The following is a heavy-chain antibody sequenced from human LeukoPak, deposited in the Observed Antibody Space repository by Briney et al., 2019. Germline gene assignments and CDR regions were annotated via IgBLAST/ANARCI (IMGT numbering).Heavy chain of an antibody. D-gene: IGHD1-26*01. V-gene: IGHV3-23*01. CDR3: AKDRRSVVGAGNWFDP. J-gene: IGHJ5*02. Sequence: GGSLRLSCAASGFTFSSYAMSWVRQAPGKGLGWVSAISGSGGSTYYADSVKGRFTISRDNSKNTLYLQMNSLRAEDTAVYYCAKDRRSVVGAGNWFDPWGQGTLVTVSS. CDR1: GFTFSSYA. CDR2: ISGSGGST.